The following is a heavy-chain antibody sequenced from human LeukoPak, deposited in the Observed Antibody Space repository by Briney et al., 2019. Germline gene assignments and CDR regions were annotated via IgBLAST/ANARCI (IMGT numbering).Heavy chain of an antibody. J-gene: IGHJ4*02. Sequence: ASVKVSCTASGYTFTGYYMHWVRQAPGQGLEWMGRINPYSGGTNYAQKFQGRVTMTTDTSTSTAYLELRSLRSDDTAVYYCARAGNIAAAGPDYWGQGTLVTVSS. CDR3: ARAGNIAAAGPDY. CDR1: GYTFTGYY. CDR2: INPYSGGT. D-gene: IGHD6-13*01. V-gene: IGHV1-2*06.